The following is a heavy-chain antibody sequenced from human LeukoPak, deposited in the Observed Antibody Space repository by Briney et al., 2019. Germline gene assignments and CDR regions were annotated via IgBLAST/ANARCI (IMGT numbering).Heavy chain of an antibody. D-gene: IGHD3-16*01. J-gene: IGHJ6*02. CDR1: GFTFSGCW. CDR3: ARGGGLDV. Sequence: GGSLRLSCAASGFTFSGCWMTWVRQAPGEGLEWVANIKEDGSKKNYVDSVKGRFTIFRDNAKNSLYLQMNSLRAEDTAVYFCARGGGLDVWGQGATVTVSS. V-gene: IGHV3-7*03. CDR2: IKEDGSKK.